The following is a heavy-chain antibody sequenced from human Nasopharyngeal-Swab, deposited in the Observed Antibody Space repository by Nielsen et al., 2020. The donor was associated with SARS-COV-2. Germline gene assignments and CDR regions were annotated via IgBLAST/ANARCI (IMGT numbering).Heavy chain of an antibody. D-gene: IGHD2-2*01. J-gene: IGHJ4*02. CDR3: AHFLPLTNFDY. V-gene: IGHV2-5*02. Sequence: FGPTLVKPTQTLTLTCTFSGFSLSTSGVGVGWIRQPPGKALEWLALIYWDDDKRYSPSLKSRLTITKDTSKIQVVLTMTNMDPVDTATYYCAHFLPLTNFDYWGQGTLVTVSS. CDR2: IYWDDDK. CDR1: GFSLSTSGVG.